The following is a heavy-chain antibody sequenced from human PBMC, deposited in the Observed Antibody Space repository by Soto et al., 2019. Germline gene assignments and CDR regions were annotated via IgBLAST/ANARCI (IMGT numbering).Heavy chain of an antibody. CDR2: IYSDGTST. Sequence: EVQLVESGGGLVQPGESLRLSCAASGFTFDYYWMHWVRQAPGKGLVWVSRIYSDGTSTTYADSVKGRFTISRDNAKNTVSVQMNSLRADDTAVYYCARGDRGAFDLWGQGTVVTVSS. CDR1: GFTFDYYW. J-gene: IGHJ3*01. D-gene: IGHD1-26*01. CDR3: ARGDRGAFDL. V-gene: IGHV3-74*01.